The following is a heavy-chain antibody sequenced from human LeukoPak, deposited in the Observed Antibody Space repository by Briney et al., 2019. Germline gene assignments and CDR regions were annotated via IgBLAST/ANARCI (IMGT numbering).Heavy chain of an antibody. CDR2: SRNQAHSYTT. V-gene: IGHV3-72*01. D-gene: IGHD3-22*01. CDR3: TRYYYDGSGYNEAFDV. Sequence: PGGSLRLSCGVSGLSFIDHYMDWVRQSPGKGLEWVGRSRNQAHSYTTEYAPSVKDRFIISRDTSRNSLYLQMNSLKTEDTAVYYCTRYYYDGSGYNEAFDVWGQGTMVSVSS. J-gene: IGHJ3*01. CDR1: GLSFIDHY.